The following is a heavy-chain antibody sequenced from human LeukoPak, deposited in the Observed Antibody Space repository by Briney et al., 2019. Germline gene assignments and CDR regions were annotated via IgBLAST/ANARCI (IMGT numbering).Heavy chain of an antibody. CDR3: ARQKIIVAPTAIRGLYGMDV. CDR1: GYTFTNHW. Sequence: GESLKISCKGSGYTFTNHWIGWVRQMPGKGLEWMGIINPGYSDIRYSPSFQGQVTISADKSISTAYLQWSSLKASDTAIYYCARQKIIVAPTAIRGLYGMDVWGQGTTVTVSS. D-gene: IGHD2-2*01. J-gene: IGHJ6*02. CDR2: INPGYSDI. V-gene: IGHV5-51*01.